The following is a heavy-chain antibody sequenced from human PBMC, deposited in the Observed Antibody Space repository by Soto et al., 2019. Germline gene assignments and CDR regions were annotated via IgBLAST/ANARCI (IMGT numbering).Heavy chain of an antibody. CDR3: ARGRGTGTTRTVTSYDV. Sequence: PSETLSLTWAVYGGSFSGYYWSWIRQPPGKGLEWNGEINPSGSINYNPSLKSRVTISVDTSKNQFSLKLSSVTAADTAVYYCARGRGTGTTRTVTSYDVWGQGTTVTVSS. V-gene: IGHV4-34*01. J-gene: IGHJ6*02. D-gene: IGHD1-1*01. CDR1: GGSFSGYY. CDR2: INPSGSI.